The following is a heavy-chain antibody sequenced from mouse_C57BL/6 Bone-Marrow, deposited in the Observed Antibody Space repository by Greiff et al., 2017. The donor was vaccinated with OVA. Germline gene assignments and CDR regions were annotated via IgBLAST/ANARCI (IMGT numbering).Heavy chain of an antibody. CDR2: IWSGGST. J-gene: IGHJ4*01. CDR1: GFSFTSYG. V-gene: IGHV2-4*01. D-gene: IGHD2-4*01. Sequence: QVQLKESGPGLVQPSQSLSITCTVSGFSFTSYGVHWVRQPPGKGLEWMGVIWSGGSTDYNAAFISRLGISKDNSKTQVFFKLNRLHADDTAIYYGAKKGDYDGDDYAMDYWGQGTSVTVSS. CDR3: AKKGDYDGDDYAMDY.